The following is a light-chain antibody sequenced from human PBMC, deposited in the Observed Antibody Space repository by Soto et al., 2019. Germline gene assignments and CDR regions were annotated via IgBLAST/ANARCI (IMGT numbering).Light chain of an antibody. CDR2: AAS. Sequence: DIQMTQSPSAMSASVGDRVTITCRASQGIGDYLAWFQQKPGKAPKRLIYAASSLQSGVPSRFSGSGSGTHFVLTISNFQPEDSATYFCQQTYNNPQTFGQGTKVDIK. CDR1: QGIGDY. CDR3: QQTYNNPQT. J-gene: IGKJ1*01. V-gene: IGKV1-17*03.